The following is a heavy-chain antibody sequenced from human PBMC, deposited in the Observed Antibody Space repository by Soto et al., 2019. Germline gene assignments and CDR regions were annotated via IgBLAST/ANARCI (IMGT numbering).Heavy chain of an antibody. CDR1: GGSISSGGYY. J-gene: IGHJ4*02. CDR2: IYYSGST. Sequence: QVQLQESGPGLVKPSQTLSLTCTVSGGSISSGGYYWSWIRQHPGKGLEWIGYIYYSGSTYYNPSLKRRVTVSVDTSKNQFSLKLSSVTAADTAVYYCARGRNYYDSSGQGYFDYWGQGTLVTVSS. CDR3: ARGRNYYDSSGQGYFDY. D-gene: IGHD3-22*01. V-gene: IGHV4-31*03.